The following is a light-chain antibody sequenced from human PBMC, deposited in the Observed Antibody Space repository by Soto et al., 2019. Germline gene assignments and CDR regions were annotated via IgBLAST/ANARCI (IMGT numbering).Light chain of an antibody. CDR2: DAS. CDR3: QQYNSYSPMYT. V-gene: IGKV1-5*01. J-gene: IGKJ2*01. Sequence: DIQMTQSPSTLSASVGDRVTITCRASQSISSWLAWYQQKPGKAPKLLIYDASSLESGVPSRFSGSGSGTESNLTISSLQPDDFATYYCQQYNSYSPMYTFGQGTKLEIK. CDR1: QSISSW.